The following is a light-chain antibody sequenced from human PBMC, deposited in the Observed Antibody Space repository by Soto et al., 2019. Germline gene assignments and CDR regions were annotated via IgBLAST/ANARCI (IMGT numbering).Light chain of an antibody. Sequence: QSALTQPASVSGSPGQSITLSCTGTSSDVGGYNYVSWYQQHPGKAPKLMIYEVSIRPSWVSNRFSGSKSGNTASLTIYGLRDEDEADYYCSSYTSSSTPHVVFGGGTKLTVL. J-gene: IGLJ2*01. V-gene: IGLV2-14*01. CDR3: SSYTSSSTPHVV. CDR1: SSDVGGYNY. CDR2: EVS.